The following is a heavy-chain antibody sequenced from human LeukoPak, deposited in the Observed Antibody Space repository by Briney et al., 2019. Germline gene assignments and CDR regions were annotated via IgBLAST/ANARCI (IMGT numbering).Heavy chain of an antibody. CDR3: AKVKWFLNPHIDY. V-gene: IGHV3-7*01. CDR1: GFSSNAFW. J-gene: IGHJ4*02. D-gene: IGHD3-22*01. CDR2: IHRDGSVR. Sequence: GGSLRLSCEASGFSSNAFWMSWVRQAPGKGLEWVANIHRDGSVRHYVESVRGRFTISRDNAKNSLFLQMNSLRVEDTAVYYCAKVKWFLNPHIDYWGQRTLVTVCS.